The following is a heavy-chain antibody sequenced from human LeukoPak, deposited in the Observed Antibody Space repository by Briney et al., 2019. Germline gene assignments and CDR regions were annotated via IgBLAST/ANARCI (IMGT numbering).Heavy chain of an antibody. Sequence: GRSLRLSCAASGFTFSSYAMHWVRQAPGKGLEWVAVISYDGSNKYYADSVKGRFTISRDNSKNTLYLQMNSLRAEDTAVYYCARDSSRYSSSWRLSYWGQGTLVTVSS. V-gene: IGHV3-30*04. CDR2: ISYDGSNK. CDR3: ARDSSRYSSSWRLSY. D-gene: IGHD6-13*01. CDR1: GFTFSSYA. J-gene: IGHJ4*02.